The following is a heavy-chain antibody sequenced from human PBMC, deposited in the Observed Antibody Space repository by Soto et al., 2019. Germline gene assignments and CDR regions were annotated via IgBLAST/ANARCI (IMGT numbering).Heavy chain of an antibody. V-gene: IGHV4-61*01. CDR1: GGFVSSGSYY. Sequence: PSETLSLTCAFYGGFVSSGSYYLSWIRQPPGKGLEWIGEMNHSGRTHYNPSLKSRVTTSVDTSKNQFSLKLSSVTAADTAVYYCARTTGYDFWSGYYYYYYYMDVWGKGTTVTVSS. CDR3: ARTTGYDFWSGYYYYYYYMDV. J-gene: IGHJ6*03. D-gene: IGHD3-3*01. CDR2: MNHSGRT.